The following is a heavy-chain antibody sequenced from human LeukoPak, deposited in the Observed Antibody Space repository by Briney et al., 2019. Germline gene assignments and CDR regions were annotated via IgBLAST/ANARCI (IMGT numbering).Heavy chain of an antibody. CDR2: ISNSADST. D-gene: IGHD2-2*03. J-gene: IGHJ4*02. V-gene: IGHV3-23*01. CDR1: GFTFSSYA. Sequence: PGGSLRLSCAASGFTFSSYAMTWVRQAPGKGLEWVSAISNSADSTYYADSVKGRFTISRDNSKNTLYLQLNTLRAEDTAVYYCAKDRGYCSSTTCALDYWAREPWSPSPQ. CDR3: AKDRGYCSSTTCALDY.